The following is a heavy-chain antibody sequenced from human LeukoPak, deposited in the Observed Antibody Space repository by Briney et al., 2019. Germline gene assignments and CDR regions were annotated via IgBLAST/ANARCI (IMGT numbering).Heavy chain of an antibody. CDR1: GGSISSGDYY. J-gene: IGHJ4*02. V-gene: IGHV4-30-4*01. CDR2: IYYSGST. CDR3: ARDRDYGGNSVSDY. D-gene: IGHD4-23*01. Sequence: SETLSLTSTVSGGSISSGDYYWSWNRQPPEKGLEWSGYIYYSGSTYYNPSLKSRVTISVDTSKNQFSLKLSSVTAADTAVYYCARDRDYGGNSVSDYWGQGTLVTVSS.